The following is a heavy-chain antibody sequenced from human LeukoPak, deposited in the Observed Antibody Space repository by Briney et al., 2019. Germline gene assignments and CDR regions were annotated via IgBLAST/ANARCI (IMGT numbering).Heavy chain of an antibody. CDR3: TRAVGYSYGFLGYFDY. V-gene: IGHV3-49*03. CDR2: IRSKAYGGTT. J-gene: IGHJ4*02. D-gene: IGHD5-18*01. Sequence: GGSLRLSCTASGFTFGDYAMSWFRQAPGKGLEWVGFIRSKAYGGTTEYAASVKGRFTISGDDSKSIAYLQMNSLKTEDTAVYYCTRAVGYSYGFLGYFDYWGQGTLVTVSS. CDR1: GFTFGDYA.